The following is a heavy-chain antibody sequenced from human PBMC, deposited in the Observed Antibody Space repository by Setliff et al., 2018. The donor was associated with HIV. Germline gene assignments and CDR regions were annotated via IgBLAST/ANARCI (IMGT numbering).Heavy chain of an antibody. CDR3: ARGLSFYDPGGFDY. V-gene: IGHV4-4*09. CDR1: GGYISSYY. D-gene: IGHD3-22*01. J-gene: IGHJ4*02. CDR2: IYTSGST. Sequence: KTSETLSLTCTVSGGYISSYYWSWIRQPPGKGLEWIGYIYTSGSTNYNPSLKSRVTISVDTSKNQFSLKLSSVTAADTAVYYCARGLSFYDPGGFDYWGQGTLVTVSS.